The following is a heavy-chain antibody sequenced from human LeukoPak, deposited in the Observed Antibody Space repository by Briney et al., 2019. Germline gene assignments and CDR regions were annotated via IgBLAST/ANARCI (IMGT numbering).Heavy chain of an antibody. Sequence: ASVTVSCKASGYTFTRYYMHWVRQAPGQGLEWMGIINPSGGSTSYAQKFQGRVTMTRDTSTSTVYMELSSLRSEDTAVYYCARVVDSGWYFDLWGRGTLVTVSS. CDR1: GYTFTRYY. J-gene: IGHJ2*01. D-gene: IGHD1-26*01. CDR2: INPSGGST. CDR3: ARVVDSGWYFDL. V-gene: IGHV1-46*01.